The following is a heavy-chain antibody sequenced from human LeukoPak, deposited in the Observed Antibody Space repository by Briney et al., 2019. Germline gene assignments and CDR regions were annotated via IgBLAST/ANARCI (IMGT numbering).Heavy chain of an antibody. CDR3: AKGGIAAAGTLDY. CDR2: IFHSGSL. Sequence: SETLSLTCTVSDYSISSDDYWGWIRPPPGKGLEWIGSIFHSGSLYYNPSLKSRVTISVDTSKNQFSLKLSSVTAADTAVYYCAKGGIAAAGTLDYWGQGTPVTVSS. J-gene: IGHJ4*02. CDR1: DYSISSDDY. V-gene: IGHV4-38-2*02. D-gene: IGHD6-13*01.